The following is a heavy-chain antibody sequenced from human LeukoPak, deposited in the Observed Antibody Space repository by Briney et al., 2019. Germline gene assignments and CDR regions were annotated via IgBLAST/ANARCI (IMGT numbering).Heavy chain of an antibody. Sequence: PSETLSLTCTVSGGSISSNSYCWGWIRQPPGKGLEWIGSIHYSGSTYYNASLKSRVTISVNTSKNQFSLKLSSVTAADTAVYYCARVGGTRYFDYWGQGTLVTVSS. CDR2: IHYSGST. CDR3: ARVGGTRYFDY. CDR1: GGSISSNSYC. D-gene: IGHD1-26*01. V-gene: IGHV4-39*07. J-gene: IGHJ4*02.